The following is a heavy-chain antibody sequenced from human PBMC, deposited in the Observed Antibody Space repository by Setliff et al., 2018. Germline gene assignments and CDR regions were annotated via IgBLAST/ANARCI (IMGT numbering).Heavy chain of an antibody. J-gene: IGHJ4*02. CDR1: GDSISSTYYY. CDR3: ARDPGHRSGTWSLDY. Sequence: TLSLTCTVSGDSISSTYYYWGWIRQPPGKGLEWIGSISFGGNTYYNPSLKSRVTISLDTSKNQFSLKLNSVTAADTAVYSCARDPGHRSGTWSLDYWGQGTLVTVS. CDR2: ISFGGNT. V-gene: IGHV4-39*07.